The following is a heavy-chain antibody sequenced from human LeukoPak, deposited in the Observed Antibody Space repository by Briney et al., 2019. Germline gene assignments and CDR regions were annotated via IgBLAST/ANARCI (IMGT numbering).Heavy chain of an antibody. CDR1: GFTFSSYW. V-gene: IGHV3-7*01. CDR3: ARDLDIVVVPAAMVPDY. J-gene: IGHJ4*02. CDR2: IKQDGSEK. Sequence: GGSLRLSCAASGFTFSSYWMSWVRQAPGKGLEWVANIKQDGSEKYYVDSVKGRFTISRDNAKNSLYLQMNSLRAEDTAVYYCARDLDIVVVPAAMVPDYWGQGPWSPSPQ. D-gene: IGHD2-2*03.